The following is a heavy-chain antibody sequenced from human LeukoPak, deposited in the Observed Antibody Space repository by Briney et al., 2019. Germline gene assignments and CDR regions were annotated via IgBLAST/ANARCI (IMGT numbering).Heavy chain of an antibody. CDR3: ARPSYYDSSGYYYNDAFAV. J-gene: IGHJ3*01. CDR1: GGTFSNHA. V-gene: IGHV1-69*01. CDR2: IVPIFGTA. Sequence: SVKVSCKASGGTFSNHAISWVRQAPGQGLEWMGGIVPIFGTANYAQKFQGRVTITADESTGSAYMALSSLRSEDTAVYYCARPSYYDSSGYYYNDAFAVWGQGTMVTVSS. D-gene: IGHD3-22*01.